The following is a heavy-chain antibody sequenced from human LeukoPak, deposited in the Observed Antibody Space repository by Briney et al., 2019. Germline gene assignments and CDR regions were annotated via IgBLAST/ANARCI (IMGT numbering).Heavy chain of an antibody. CDR2: ISGSGGST. Sequence: PGGSLRLSCAASGFTFSSYAMSWVRQAPGKGLEWVSGISGSGGSTYSVDSVEGRFTISRDNSNSTLYLEMNSLRAEDTAVYYCARVPLTWLVRDYYYMDVWGKGTTVTVSS. V-gene: IGHV3-23*01. CDR1: GFTFSSYA. J-gene: IGHJ6*03. CDR3: ARVPLTWLVRDYYYMDV. D-gene: IGHD2-21*01.